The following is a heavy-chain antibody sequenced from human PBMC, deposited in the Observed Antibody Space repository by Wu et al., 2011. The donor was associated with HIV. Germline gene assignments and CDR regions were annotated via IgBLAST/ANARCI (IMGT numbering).Heavy chain of an antibody. Sequence: QVQLVQSGAEVKKPGSSVKVSCEASGGTFSTYTVIWVRQAPGQGLEWMGRIIPILNTANYAQKFQGRVTITADKSTSTAYMELSSLRSEDTAMYYCARDFGGDGDSWGQGTLVTVSS. D-gene: IGHD2-21*01. V-gene: IGHV1-69*08. CDR2: IIPILNTA. CDR3: ARDFGGDGDS. CDR1: GGTFSTYT. J-gene: IGHJ4*02.